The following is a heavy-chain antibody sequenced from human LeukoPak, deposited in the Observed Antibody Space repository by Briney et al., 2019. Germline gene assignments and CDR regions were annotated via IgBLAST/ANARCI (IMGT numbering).Heavy chain of an antibody. CDR1: GGTFSSYA. D-gene: IGHD6-6*01. Sequence: SVKVSCKASGGTFSSYAISWVRQAPGQGLEWMGGIIPLFGTTNYAQKFQGRVTITTGESTSTAYMELSSLRSEDTAVYYCASQDSSSSGLDFDYWGQGTLVTVS. J-gene: IGHJ4*02. V-gene: IGHV1-69*05. CDR3: ASQDSSSSGLDFDY. CDR2: IIPLFGTT.